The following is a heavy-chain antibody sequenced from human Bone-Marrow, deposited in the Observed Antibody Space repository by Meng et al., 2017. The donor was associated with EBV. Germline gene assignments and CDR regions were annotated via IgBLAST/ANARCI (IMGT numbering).Heavy chain of an antibody. V-gene: IGHV4-4*02. CDR1: GGSISSNHW. J-gene: IGHJ4*02. D-gene: IGHD1-26*01. Sequence: QVQLQESCPGLVKPSGTLSLTCAVSGGSISSNHWWSWGRQPPGKGLEWIGEIYHSGSTNFNPSLKSRVTLSLDNSKNQFSLKLSSVTAADTAVYYCARDRWELQKAFEYWGQGTLVTVSS. CDR3: ARDRWELQKAFEY. CDR2: IYHSGST.